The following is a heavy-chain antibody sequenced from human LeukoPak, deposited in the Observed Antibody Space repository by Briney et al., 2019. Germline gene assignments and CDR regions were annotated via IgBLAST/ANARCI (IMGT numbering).Heavy chain of an antibody. J-gene: IGHJ3*01. CDR2: IHHSGGT. V-gene: IGHV4-34*01. D-gene: IGHD6-13*01. CDR1: GESFSAYC. CDR3: ARGAPDGYTNL. Sequence: SETLSLTCAVYGESFSAYCWSWIRQPPGKGLEWIGEIHHSGGTSYNPSLKSRVTISGDPSNNQFSLSLTSVTAADTAVYYCARGAPDGYTNLWGHGTMVTVSS.